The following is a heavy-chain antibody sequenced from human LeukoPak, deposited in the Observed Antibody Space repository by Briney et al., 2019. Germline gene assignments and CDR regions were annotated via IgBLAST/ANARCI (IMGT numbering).Heavy chain of an antibody. CDR3: ARRYYDSSGYYYFDY. V-gene: IGHV1-46*01. Sequence: PRASVKVSCKASGYTFTSYYMHWVRQAPGQGLEWMGIINPSGGSTSYAQKFQGRVTMTRDMSTSTVYMELSSLRSEDTAVYYCARRYYDSSGYYYFDYWGQGTLVTVSS. D-gene: IGHD3-22*01. CDR2: INPSGGST. J-gene: IGHJ4*02. CDR1: GYTFTSYY.